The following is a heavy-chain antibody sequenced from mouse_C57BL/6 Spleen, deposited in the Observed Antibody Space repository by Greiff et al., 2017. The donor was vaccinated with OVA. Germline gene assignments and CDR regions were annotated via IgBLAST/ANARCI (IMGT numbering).Heavy chain of an antibody. CDR1: GYTFTSYW. J-gene: IGHJ1*03. Sequence: QVQLQQPGAELVMPGASVKLSCKASGYTFTSYWMHWVKQRPGQGLEWIGEIDPSDSYTNYNQKFKGQSTLTVDKSSSTAYMQLSSLTSEDSAVYYCARGEGRYWYFDVWGTGTTVTVSS. CDR2: IDPSDSYT. V-gene: IGHV1-69*01. CDR3: ARGEGRYWYFDV. D-gene: IGHD3-3*01.